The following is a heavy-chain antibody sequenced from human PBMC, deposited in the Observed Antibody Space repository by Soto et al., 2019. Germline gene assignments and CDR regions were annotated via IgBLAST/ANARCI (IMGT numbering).Heavy chain of an antibody. V-gene: IGHV3-74*01. CDR2: SDNHGDGT. Sequence: EVQVVESGGGLVQPGWSLRLSYAASGFTFTKYWMHWVRQVPGEGLVWVSRSDNHGDGTGYADFVKGRFTISRDNAKNTLYLQMNSLRVEDTAIYYWGTVFEKWGQGTMVTVSS. CDR1: GFTFTKYW. CDR3: GTVFEK. J-gene: IGHJ3*02.